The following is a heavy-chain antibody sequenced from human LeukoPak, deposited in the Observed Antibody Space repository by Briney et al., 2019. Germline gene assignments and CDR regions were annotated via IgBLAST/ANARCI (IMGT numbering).Heavy chain of an antibody. CDR2: ISGSGGGT. CDR1: GFTFSSYA. J-gene: IGHJ4*02. Sequence: GGSLRLSCAASGFTFSSYAMSWVRQAPGKGLEWVSAISGSGGGTYYADSVKGRFTISRDNSKNTLYLQMNSLRAEDTAVYYCAKALYDSRSPFDYWGQGTLVTVSS. V-gene: IGHV3-23*01. CDR3: AKALYDSRSPFDY. D-gene: IGHD3-22*01.